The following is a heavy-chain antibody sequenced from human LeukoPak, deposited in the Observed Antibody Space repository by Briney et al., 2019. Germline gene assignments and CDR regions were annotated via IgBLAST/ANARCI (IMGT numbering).Heavy chain of an antibody. Sequence: SETLFLTCTVFGGSISSYYWSWIRQPAGKGLEWIGRIYTSGSTNYNPSLKSRVTMSVDTSKNQFSLKLSSVTAADTAVYYCAREPTALDIVLMVYAIPSAWFDPWGQGTLVTVSS. V-gene: IGHV4-4*07. CDR2: IYTSGST. D-gene: IGHD2-8*01. CDR1: GGSISSYY. CDR3: AREPTALDIVLMVYAIPSAWFDP. J-gene: IGHJ5*02.